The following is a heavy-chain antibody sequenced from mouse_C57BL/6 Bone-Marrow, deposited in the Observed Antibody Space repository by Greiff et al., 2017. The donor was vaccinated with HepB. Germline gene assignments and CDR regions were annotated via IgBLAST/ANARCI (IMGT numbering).Heavy chain of an antibody. D-gene: IGHD2-4*01. CDR1: GFTFSDAW. CDR2: IRNKANNHAT. CDR3: TRRHYDYDEGYAMDY. J-gene: IGHJ4*01. Sequence: EVQLVESGGGLVQPGGSMKLSCAASGFTFSDAWMDWVRQSPEKGLEWVAEIRNKANNHATYYAESVKGRFTISRDDSKSSVYLQMNSLRAEDTGIYYCTRRHYDYDEGYAMDYWGQGTSVTVSS. V-gene: IGHV6-6*01.